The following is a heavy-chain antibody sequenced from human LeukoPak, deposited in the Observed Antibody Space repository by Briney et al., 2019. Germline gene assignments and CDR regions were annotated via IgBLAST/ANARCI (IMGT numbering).Heavy chain of an antibody. CDR2: ISSSSSTI. J-gene: IGHJ4*02. CDR1: GFTFSSYS. D-gene: IGHD1-1*01. CDR3: AKATGTLGN. Sequence: GGSLRLSCAASGFTFSSYSMNWVRQSPGKGLEWVSYISSSSSTIYYADSVKGRFTISRDNSKNTLYLQRNSLTAEDTAIYYCAKATGTLGNWGQGTLVTVSS. V-gene: IGHV3-48*01.